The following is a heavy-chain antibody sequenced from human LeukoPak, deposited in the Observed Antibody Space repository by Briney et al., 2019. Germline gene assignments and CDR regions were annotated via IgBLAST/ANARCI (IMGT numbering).Heavy chain of an antibody. Sequence: GASVKVSCKASGYTFTSYDINWVRQATGQGLEWMGWMNPNSGNTGYAQKFQGRVTMTRNTSISTAYMELSSLRSEDTAVYYCGRQLERRYHYYMDVWGKGTTVIVSS. CDR1: GYTFTSYD. V-gene: IGHV1-8*01. D-gene: IGHD1-1*01. CDR2: MNPNSGNT. J-gene: IGHJ6*03. CDR3: GRQLERRYHYYMDV.